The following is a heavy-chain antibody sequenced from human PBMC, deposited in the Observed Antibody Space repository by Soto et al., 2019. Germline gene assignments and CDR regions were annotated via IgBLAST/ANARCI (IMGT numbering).Heavy chain of an antibody. CDR3: AKALGELLSFRAIGCAFDI. CDR1: GFTFSSYA. D-gene: IGHD1-26*01. Sequence: EVQLLESGGGLVQPGGSLRLSCAASGFTFSSYAMSWVRQAPGKGLEWVSAISGSGGSTYYADSVKGRFTISRDNSKNTLYLQMNSLRAEDTAVYYCAKALGELLSFRAIGCAFDIWGQGTMVTVSS. J-gene: IGHJ3*02. CDR2: ISGSGGST. V-gene: IGHV3-23*01.